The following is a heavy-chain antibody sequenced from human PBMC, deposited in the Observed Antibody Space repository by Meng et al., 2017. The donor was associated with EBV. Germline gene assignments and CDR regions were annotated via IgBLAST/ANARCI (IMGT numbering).Heavy chain of an antibody. CDR3: AHSKYYSDSGGYWDYFDD. CDR1: GLSPSPSGVG. D-gene: IGHD3-10*01. Sequence: QFTLKVSGPTLVKPPQTLLPTCPFSGLSPSPSGVGVGWIRQPPGKALEWLAVIYWDDAKRYSPSLKNRPTITKDTSKNQVVLTMTNMDPVDTATYFCAHSKYYSDSGGYWDYFDDWGQGTLVTVSS. V-gene: IGHV2-5*02. J-gene: IGHJ4*02. CDR2: IYWDDAK.